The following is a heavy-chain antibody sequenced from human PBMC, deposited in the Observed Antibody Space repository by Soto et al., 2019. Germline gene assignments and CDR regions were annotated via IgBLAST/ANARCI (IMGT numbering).Heavy chain of an antibody. V-gene: IGHV1-3*01. CDR2: INGGTGQT. J-gene: IGHJ6*02. Sequence: QVQVVQSGAEVKKPGASVKVSCKASGYSFSTYAMHWVRQAPGQSLEWMGWINGGTGQTKFSQRFQDRITITRDTSASTAYMELSSLRSEDTAVYYCARGKVMEENYYYYGLDIWGQGTTVTVSS. CDR1: GYSFSTYA. CDR3: ARGKVMEENYYYYGLDI. D-gene: IGHD1-1*01.